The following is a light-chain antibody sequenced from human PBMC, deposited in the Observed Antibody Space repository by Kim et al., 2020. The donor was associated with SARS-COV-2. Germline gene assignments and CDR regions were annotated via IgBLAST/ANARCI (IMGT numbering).Light chain of an antibody. CDR3: QQRTNWPT. Sequence: SVSPGERATLSCRASQTVTNFLAWYQQKPGQAPRLLIYDASNRATGIPARFSGGGSGTDFTLTISSLEPEDFAVYYCQQRTNWPTFGQGTKVDIK. CDR1: QTVTNF. CDR2: DAS. V-gene: IGKV3-11*01. J-gene: IGKJ1*01.